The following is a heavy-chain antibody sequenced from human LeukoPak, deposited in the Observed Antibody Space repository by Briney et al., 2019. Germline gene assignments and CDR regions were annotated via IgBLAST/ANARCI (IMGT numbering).Heavy chain of an antibody. CDR3: ARDWGRDGYNWPDY. Sequence: PGGSLRLSCAASGFTLSSYCMHWVRQDPGKGLEWAAVIWYDGSNKYYVDSVKGRFTISRDNSKNTLYLQMNSLRAEDTAVYYCARDWGRDGYNWPDYWGQGTLVTVSS. V-gene: IGHV3-33*01. CDR2: IWYDGSNK. CDR1: GFTLSSYC. J-gene: IGHJ4*02. D-gene: IGHD5-24*01.